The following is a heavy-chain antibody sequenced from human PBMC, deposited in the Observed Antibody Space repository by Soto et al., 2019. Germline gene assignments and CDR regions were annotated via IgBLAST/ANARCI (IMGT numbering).Heavy chain of an antibody. J-gene: IGHJ6*03. V-gene: IGHV4-31*03. D-gene: IGHD3-3*01. Sequence: SETLSLTCTVSGGSISSGGYYWSWIRQHPGKGLEWIGYIYYSGSTYYNPSLKSRVTISVDTSKNQFSLKLSSVTAADTAVYYCARGLRVTIFGVVRNYYYYMDVWGKGTTVTVSS. CDR3: ARGLRVTIFGVVRNYYYYMDV. CDR2: IYYSGST. CDR1: GGSISSGGYY.